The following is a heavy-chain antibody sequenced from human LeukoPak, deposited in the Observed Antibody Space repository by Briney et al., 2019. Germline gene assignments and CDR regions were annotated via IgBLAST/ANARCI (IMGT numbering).Heavy chain of an antibody. CDR2: ISGSGGST. CDR1: GFTFSSYA. Sequence: GGSQRLSCAASGFTFSSYAMSWVRQAPGKGLEWVSAISGSGGSTYYADSVKGRFTISRDNSKNTLYLQMNSLRAEDTAVYYCAKDRMIVVVTSPHFDYWGQGTLVTVSS. V-gene: IGHV3-23*01. J-gene: IGHJ4*02. D-gene: IGHD3-22*01. CDR3: AKDRMIVVVTSPHFDY.